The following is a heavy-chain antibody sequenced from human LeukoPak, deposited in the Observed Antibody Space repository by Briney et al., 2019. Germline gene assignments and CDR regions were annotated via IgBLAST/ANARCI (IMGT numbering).Heavy chain of an antibody. D-gene: IGHD3-10*01. V-gene: IGHV4-59*01. CDR2: IYYSGST. CDR3: ARGRVRRDYYGSGSYPRAWFDP. CDR1: GGSISSYY. Sequence: SETLSLTCTVSGGSISSYYWSWIRQPPGKGLDWIGYIYYSGSTNYNPSLKSRVTISVDTCKNQFSLKLSSVTAAGTAVYYCARGRVRRDYYGSGSYPRAWFDPWGQGTLVIVSS. J-gene: IGHJ5*02.